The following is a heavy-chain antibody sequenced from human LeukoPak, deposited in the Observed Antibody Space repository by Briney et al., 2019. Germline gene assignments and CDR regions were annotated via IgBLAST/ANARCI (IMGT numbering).Heavy chain of an antibody. V-gene: IGHV4-30-2*01. J-gene: IGHJ4*02. CDR1: GGSISSGGYY. CDR2: IYHSGST. D-gene: IGHD5-18*01. Sequence: PSETLSLTCTVSGGSISSGGYYWSWIRQPPGKGLEWIGYIYHSGSTYYNPSLKSRVTISVDTSKNQFSLKLSSVTAAVTAVYYCARAKRGYSYGYDYWGQGTLVTVSS. CDR3: ARAKRGYSYGYDY.